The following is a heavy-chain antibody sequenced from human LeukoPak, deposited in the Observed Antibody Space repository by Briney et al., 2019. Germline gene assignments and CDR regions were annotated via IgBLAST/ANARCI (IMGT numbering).Heavy chain of an antibody. D-gene: IGHD3-10*01. J-gene: IGHJ4*02. CDR1: GFSLDDYG. CDR3: AKDRRAGSYDY. V-gene: IGHV3-20*04. Sequence: GGSLRLSCAASGFSLDDYGMSWVRLVPGKGLEWVCGIDWNGGSTGYADSVKGRFTISRDNSKNTLYLQMNSLRAEDTAVYYCAKDRRAGSYDYWGQGTLVTVSS. CDR2: IDWNGGST.